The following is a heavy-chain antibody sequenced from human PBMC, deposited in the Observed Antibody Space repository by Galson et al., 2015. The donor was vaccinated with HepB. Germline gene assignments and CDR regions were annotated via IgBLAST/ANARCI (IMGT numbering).Heavy chain of an antibody. CDR2: ISSSSSTI. D-gene: IGHD1-26*01. Sequence: SLRLSCAASGFTFSSYSMNWVRQAPGKGLEWVSYISSSSSTIYYADSVKGRFTISRDNAKNSLYLQMNSLRAEDTAVYYCAGGNRKWELPWMGRSLYYWGQGTLVTVSS. CDR1: GFTFSSYS. J-gene: IGHJ4*02. V-gene: IGHV3-48*01. CDR3: AGGNRKWELPWMGRSLYY.